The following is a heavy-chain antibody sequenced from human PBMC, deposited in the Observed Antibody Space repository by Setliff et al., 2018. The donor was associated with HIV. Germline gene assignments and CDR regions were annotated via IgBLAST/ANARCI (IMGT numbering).Heavy chain of an antibody. Sequence: PSETLSLTCTVSSGSISTYYWTWIRQPPGKGLEYIGYIYYTGSTDYNPSLNGRVTISIDMSKSQFSLKLNSVTAADTAMYYCVRDDYGYNGKGFDYWGPGTLVTVSS. CDR1: SGSISTYY. CDR2: IYYTGST. V-gene: IGHV4-59*12. J-gene: IGHJ4*02. D-gene: IGHD4-17*01. CDR3: VRDDYGYNGKGFDY.